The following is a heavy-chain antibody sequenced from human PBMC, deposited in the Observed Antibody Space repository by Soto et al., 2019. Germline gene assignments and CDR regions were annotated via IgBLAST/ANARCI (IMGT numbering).Heavy chain of an antibody. CDR1: GYTFINYY. J-gene: IGHJ4*02. CDR2: INPDSGGT. CDR3: AVVDVLTGYYSFDY. Sequence: ASVKVSCKASGYTFINYYLHWVRQAPGQGLEWMGWINPDSGGTKYAQKFQGGVTMTRDTSISTAYMELNSLRSDDTAVYYCAVVDVLTGYYSFDYWGQGSLVTVAS. D-gene: IGHD3-9*01. V-gene: IGHV1-2*02.